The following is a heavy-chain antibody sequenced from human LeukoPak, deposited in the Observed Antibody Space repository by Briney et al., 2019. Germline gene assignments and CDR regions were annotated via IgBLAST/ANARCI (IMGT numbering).Heavy chain of an antibody. D-gene: IGHD3-22*01. CDR1: GFNFTAYW. Sequence: KPGESLKISCKGSGFNFTAYWIAWVRQMPGKGLEWLGISHPINSDTKYSPSFQGQVTISADKSSSTAYLQWNSLKASDTAVYYCARHQYYYDSSGNYGWFDSGGQGTLVTVSS. V-gene: IGHV5-51*01. CDR3: ARHQYYYDSSGNYGWFDS. CDR2: SHPINSDT. J-gene: IGHJ5*01.